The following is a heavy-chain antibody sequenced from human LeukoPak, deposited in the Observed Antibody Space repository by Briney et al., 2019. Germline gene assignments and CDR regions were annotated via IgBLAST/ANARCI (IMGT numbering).Heavy chain of an antibody. D-gene: IGHD3-9*01. J-gene: IGHJ4*02. V-gene: IGHV1-24*01. CDR1: GYTLTELS. CDR2: FDPEDGET. CDR3: ATLGGYYDILTGKAADY. Sequence: GASVKVSCKVSGYTLTELSMHWVRQAPGKGLEWMGGFDPEDGETIYAQKFQGRVTMTEDTSTDTAYMELGSLRSEDTAVYYCATLGGYYDILTGKAADYWGQGTLVTVSS.